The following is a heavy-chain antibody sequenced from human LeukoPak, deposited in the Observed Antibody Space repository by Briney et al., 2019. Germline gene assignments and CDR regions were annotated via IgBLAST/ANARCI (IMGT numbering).Heavy chain of an antibody. V-gene: IGHV3-23*01. J-gene: IGHJ4*02. D-gene: IGHD6-6*01. CDR3: AKARRYSSSSGSDY. Sequence: GGSLRLSCAASGFTSSSYAMSWVRQAPGKGLEWVSAISGSGGSTYYADSVKGRFTISRDNSKNTLYLQMNSLRAEDTAVYYCAKARRYSSSSGSDYWGQGTLVTVSS. CDR2: ISGSGGST. CDR1: GFTSSSYA.